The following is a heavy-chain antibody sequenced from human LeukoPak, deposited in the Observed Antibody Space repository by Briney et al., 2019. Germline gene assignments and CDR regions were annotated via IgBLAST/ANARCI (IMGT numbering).Heavy chain of an antibody. D-gene: IGHD6-13*01. Sequence: GASVKVSCKASEGTFSSYAISWVRQAPGQGLEWMGGIIPIFGTANYAQKFQGRVTITADESTSTAYMELSSLRSEDTAVYYCARVFGIAAADVGAFDIWGQGTMVTVSS. CDR1: EGTFSSYA. J-gene: IGHJ3*02. CDR2: IIPIFGTA. CDR3: ARVFGIAAADVGAFDI. V-gene: IGHV1-69*13.